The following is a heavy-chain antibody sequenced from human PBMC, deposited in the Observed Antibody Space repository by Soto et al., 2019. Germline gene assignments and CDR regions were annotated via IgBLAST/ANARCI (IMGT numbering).Heavy chain of an antibody. CDR1: GGSIRSSSYH. V-gene: IGHV4-39*01. J-gene: IGHJ5*02. D-gene: IGHD6-13*01. Sequence: SEKLSLTCTVSGGSIRSSSYHWGWIRQPPGKGLEWIGSIYYSGSTYYNPSLKSRVTISVDTSKNQFSLKLSSVTAADTAVYYCSRHSHDTAAVGNFDPWGHGTLVTAS. CDR3: SRHSHDTAAVGNFDP. CDR2: IYYSGST.